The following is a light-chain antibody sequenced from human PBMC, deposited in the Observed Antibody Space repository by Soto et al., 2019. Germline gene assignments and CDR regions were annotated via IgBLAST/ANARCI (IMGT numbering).Light chain of an antibody. J-gene: IGKJ4*01. CDR1: QSVNNN. V-gene: IGKV3-15*01. Sequence: EIVMTQSPATLSVSPGERATVPCRASQSVNNNLAWYQQKPGQAPSLLIYGASTRATGIPARFSGSGYGTEFTLTISSLQSEDFAVYYCQQYHKWPLTFGGGTKVEIK. CDR2: GAS. CDR3: QQYHKWPLT.